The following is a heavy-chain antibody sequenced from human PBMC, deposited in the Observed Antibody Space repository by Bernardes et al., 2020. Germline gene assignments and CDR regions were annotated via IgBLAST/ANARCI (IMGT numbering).Heavy chain of an antibody. CDR3: ARDRDYDILTGYPGGFDY. CDR1: GGSVSSGSYY. D-gene: IGHD3-9*01. J-gene: IGHJ4*02. CDR2: IYYSGST. Sequence: SETLSLTCTVSGGSVSSGSYYWSWLRPPPGKGLEWIGYIYYSGSTNYNPSLKSRVTISVDTSKNQFSLKLSSVTAADTAVYYCARDRDYDILTGYPGGFDYWGQGTLVTVSS. V-gene: IGHV4-61*01.